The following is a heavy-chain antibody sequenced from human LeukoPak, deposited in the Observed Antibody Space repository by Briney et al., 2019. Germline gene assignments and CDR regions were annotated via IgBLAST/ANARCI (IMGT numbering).Heavy chain of an antibody. CDR2: IHYRGSP. Sequence: PSETLSLTCTVPGGSINTYYWSWLRQPPGKGLEWIGNIHYRGSPNYNPSLKSRVTISVDTSNNQFSLKLRSVTAADTAVYYCARHNKTPTYYYGSGSYFDSWGQGTLVTVSS. CDR3: ARHNKTPTYYYGSGSYFDS. D-gene: IGHD3-10*01. V-gene: IGHV4-59*08. J-gene: IGHJ4*02. CDR1: GGSINTYY.